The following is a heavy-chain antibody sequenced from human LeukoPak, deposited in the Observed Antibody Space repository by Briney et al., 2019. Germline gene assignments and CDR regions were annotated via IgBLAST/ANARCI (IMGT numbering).Heavy chain of an antibody. CDR1: GGSISSSSYY. V-gene: IGHV4-61*05. J-gene: IGHJ5*02. D-gene: IGHD4-17*01. CDR3: ARYVDYGDSERWFDP. Sequence: SETLSLTCTVSGGSISSSSYYWSWIRQPPGKGLEWIGYIHYSGSTNSNPSLKSRVTISIDTSRNQFSLRLSSVTAADTAVYYCARYVDYGDSERWFDPWGQGTLVTVSS. CDR2: IHYSGST.